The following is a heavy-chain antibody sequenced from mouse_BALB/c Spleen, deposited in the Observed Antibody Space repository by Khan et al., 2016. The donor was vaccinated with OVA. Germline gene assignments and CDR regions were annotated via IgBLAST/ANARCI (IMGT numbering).Heavy chain of an antibody. CDR2: INPSNDYT. D-gene: IGHD3-2*01. J-gene: IGHJ3*01. CDR1: GYTFTTYT. V-gene: IGHV1-4*01. CDR3: ARSGQLVRRGGCTY. Sequence: VQLQESGAELARPGASVKMSCKTSGYTFTTYTLHWVKQRPGRSLEWIGYINPSNDYTNYNQKFKDKSTLTADKSSSTAYMQLSSLTSEDSSIYYCARSGQLVRRGGCTYWGQGTLVTVSA.